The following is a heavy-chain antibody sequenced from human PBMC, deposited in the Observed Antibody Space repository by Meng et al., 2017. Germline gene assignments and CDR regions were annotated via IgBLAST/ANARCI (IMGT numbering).Heavy chain of an antibody. CDR2: IYYSGST. CDR1: GGSISSGGYY. Sequence: SETLSLTCTVSGGSISSGGYYWSWIRQHPGKGLEWIGYIYYSGSTYYNPSLKSLVTISVDTSKNQFSLKLSSVTAADTAVYYCARRGSRGYSSAGAFDIWGQGTMVTVSS. J-gene: IGHJ3*02. V-gene: IGHV4-31*01. D-gene: IGHD5-18*01. CDR3: ARRGSRGYSSAGAFDI.